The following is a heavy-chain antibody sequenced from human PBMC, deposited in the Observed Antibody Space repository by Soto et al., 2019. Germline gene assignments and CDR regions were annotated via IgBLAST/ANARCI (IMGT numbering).Heavy chain of an antibody. CDR2: INPSGGST. Sequence: QVQLVQFGAEVKKPGASVKISCKASGYTLTSYYMHWVRQAPGQGLEWMGIINPSGGSTSYAQKFQGRVIMTRDTSTSTVYMELSSLRSEDTAVYYCARDLPGGLPDYWGQGTLVTVSS. J-gene: IGHJ4*02. CDR3: ARDLPGGLPDY. D-gene: IGHD4-17*01. V-gene: IGHV1-46*03. CDR1: GYTLTSYY.